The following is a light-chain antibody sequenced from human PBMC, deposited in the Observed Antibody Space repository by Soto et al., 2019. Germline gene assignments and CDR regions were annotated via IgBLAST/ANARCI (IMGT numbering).Light chain of an antibody. J-gene: IGLJ2*01. V-gene: IGLV2-8*01. CDR2: EVS. CDR3: SSYAGSKNFV. CDR1: SSDVGGYNF. Sequence: QSALTQPPSASGSPGQSVTISCTGTSSDVGGYNFVSWYQQHPGKAPKLMIYEVSKRPSGVPDRFSGSKSGNAASLTVSGLQAEDEGDYYCSSYAGSKNFVFGGGTKLTVL.